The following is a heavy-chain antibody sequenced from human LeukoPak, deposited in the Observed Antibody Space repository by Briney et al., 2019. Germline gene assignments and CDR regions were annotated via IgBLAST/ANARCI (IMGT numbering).Heavy chain of an antibody. V-gene: IGHV3-64*01. D-gene: IGHD6-19*01. CDR1: GFTFSSYA. CDR3: ARGIAVAERYYFDY. J-gene: IGHJ4*02. Sequence: GGSLRLSCGASGFTFSSYAMHWVRQAPGKGLEYVSAISSNWGSTYYANSVKGRFTISRDNSKNTLYLQMGSLRAEDMAVYYCARGIAVAERYYFDYWGQGTLVTVSS. CDR2: ISSNWGST.